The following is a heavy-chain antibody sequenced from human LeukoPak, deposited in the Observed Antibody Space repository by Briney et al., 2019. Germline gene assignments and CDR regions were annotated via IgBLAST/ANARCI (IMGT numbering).Heavy chain of an antibody. Sequence: SETLSLTCAVYGGSFSGYYWSWIRQPPGKGLEWIGEINHSGSTNYNPSLKSRVTISVDTSKNQFSLKLSSVTAADTAVYYCARVGVEQWLVLGNWGQGTLVTVSS. CDR2: INHSGST. CDR1: GGSFSGYY. J-gene: IGHJ4*02. D-gene: IGHD6-19*01. V-gene: IGHV4-34*01. CDR3: ARVGVEQWLVLGN.